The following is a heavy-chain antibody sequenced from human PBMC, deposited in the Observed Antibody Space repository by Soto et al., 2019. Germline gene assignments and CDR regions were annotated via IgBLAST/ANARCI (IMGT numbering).Heavy chain of an antibody. CDR2: ISGSGDST. Sequence: GGSLRLSCAASGFTFSSYAMSWVRQAPGKGLEWVSVISGSGDSTYYADSVRGRFTISRDNAKNTLFLQMNSLRAEDTAVYYCAREWSGYPFDYWGQGTLVTVSS. CDR1: GFTFSSYA. V-gene: IGHV3-23*01. CDR3: AREWSGYPFDY. J-gene: IGHJ4*02. D-gene: IGHD3-3*01.